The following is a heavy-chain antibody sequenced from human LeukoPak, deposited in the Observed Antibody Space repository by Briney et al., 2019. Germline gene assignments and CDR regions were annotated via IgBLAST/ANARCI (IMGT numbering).Heavy chain of an antibody. CDR2: IKQDGSDK. J-gene: IGHJ4*02. CDR3: ARDPGGFDY. Sequence: GGSLRLSCAASGFTFSSHSMNWVRQAPGKGLEWVANIKQDGSDKYYVDSVKGRFTISRDNGKNSLFLQMNGLRAEDTAVYYCARDPGGFDYWGQGTLVTVSS. V-gene: IGHV3-7*03. CDR1: GFTFSSHS. D-gene: IGHD3-16*01.